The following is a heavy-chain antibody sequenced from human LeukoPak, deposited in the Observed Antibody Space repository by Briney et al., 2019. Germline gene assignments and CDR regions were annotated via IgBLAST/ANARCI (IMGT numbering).Heavy chain of an antibody. CDR2: INPNSGDT. D-gene: IGHD3-16*01. J-gene: IGHJ4*02. CDR3: ATQRGSYLWGTDFDY. CDR1: GYTFTHYY. Sequence: ASVTVSCKASGYTFTHYYMHWVRQAPGQGLEWMGWINPNSGDTKYAQKFQGRVTMTRDTSISTAYMELSRLRSDDTALYYCATQRGSYLWGTDFDYWGQGTLVTLSS. V-gene: IGHV1-2*02.